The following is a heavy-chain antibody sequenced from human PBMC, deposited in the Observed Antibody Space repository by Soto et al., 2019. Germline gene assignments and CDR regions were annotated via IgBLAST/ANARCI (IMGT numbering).Heavy chain of an antibody. Sequence: EVQLVESGGGLVQPGGSLRLSCAASGFTFSGYWMHWVRQGPGKGLVWVSRINSDGSVTHYADSVKGRFTISRDNSKNPRYLTMNSLRDEDTAVYYCGLEATFDYWSQGTLVTASS. CDR1: GFTFSGYW. CDR2: INSDGSVT. V-gene: IGHV3-74*01. CDR3: GLEATFDY. J-gene: IGHJ4*02. D-gene: IGHD5-12*01.